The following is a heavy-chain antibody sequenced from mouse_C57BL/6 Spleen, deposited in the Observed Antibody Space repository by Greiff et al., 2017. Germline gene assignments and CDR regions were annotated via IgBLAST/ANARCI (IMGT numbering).Heavy chain of an antibody. CDR2: IHPNSGST. CDR3: AREGTGFDY. CDR1: GYTFTSYW. D-gene: IGHD3-3*01. J-gene: IGHJ2*01. V-gene: IGHV1-64*01. Sequence: QVQLQQPGAELVKPGASVKLSCKASGYTFTSYWMHWVKQRPGQGLEWIGMIHPNSGSTNYNEKFKGKATLTVDKSSSTAYRQLSSLTSEDSAVYYCAREGTGFDYWGQGTTLTVSS.